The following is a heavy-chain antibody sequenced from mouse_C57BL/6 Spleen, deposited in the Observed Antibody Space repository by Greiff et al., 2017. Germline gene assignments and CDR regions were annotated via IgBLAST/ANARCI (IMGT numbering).Heavy chain of an antibody. Sequence: QVQLQQPGAELVMPGASVKLSCKASGYTFTSYWMHWVKQRPGQGLEWIGEIDPSDSYTNYNQKFKGKSTLTVDKSSSTAYMQLSSLTSEDSAVYYCARGGAYYSNWYCDVWGTGTTVTVSS. CDR3: ARGGAYYSNWYCDV. J-gene: IGHJ1*03. CDR1: GYTFTSYW. D-gene: IGHD2-5*01. V-gene: IGHV1-69*01. CDR2: IDPSDSYT.